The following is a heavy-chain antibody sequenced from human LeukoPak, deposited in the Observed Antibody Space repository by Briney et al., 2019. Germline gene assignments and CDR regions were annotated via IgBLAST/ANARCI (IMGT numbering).Heavy chain of an antibody. CDR3: TRAGRYGSGSYAMYFDY. V-gene: IGHV3-49*03. CDR1: GFTFGDYG. D-gene: IGHD3-10*01. Sequence: GGSLRLSCIASGFTFGDYGMSWFRQAPGKGLEWVGFIRTKAYGGTTEYAASVKGRFTISRDDSKSIAYLQMNSLKTEDTAVYYCTRAGRYGSGSYAMYFDYWGQGALVTVSS. CDR2: IRTKAYGGTT. J-gene: IGHJ4*02.